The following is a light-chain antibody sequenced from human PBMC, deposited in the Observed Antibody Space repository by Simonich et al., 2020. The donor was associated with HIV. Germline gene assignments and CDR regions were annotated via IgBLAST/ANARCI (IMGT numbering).Light chain of an antibody. J-gene: IGKJ2*01. CDR1: PKSSTF. CDR3: QQSYSTPYT. CDR2: ASS. V-gene: IGKV1-39*01. Sequence: DIQMTQSPSSLFASVGDRVTISCLAIPKSSTFLNWYQQKPGKAPKLLIYASSSLQSGVPSRFSGRGSGIDFTLTISSLQPEDFATYYCQQSYSTPYTFGQGTKLEIK.